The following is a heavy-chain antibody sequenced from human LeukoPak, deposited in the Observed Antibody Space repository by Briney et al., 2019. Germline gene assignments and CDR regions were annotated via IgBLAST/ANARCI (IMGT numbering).Heavy chain of an antibody. D-gene: IGHD3-22*01. CDR2: ISSSSSTI. CDR1: GFTFSSYS. Sequence: GSLRLSCAASGFTFSSYSMNWVRQAPGKGLEWVSYISSSSSTIYYADSVKGRFTISRDNAKNSLYLQTNSLRAEDTAVYYCASHPRYYYDSSGDYWGQGTLVTVSS. J-gene: IGHJ4*02. V-gene: IGHV3-48*01. CDR3: ASHPRYYYDSSGDY.